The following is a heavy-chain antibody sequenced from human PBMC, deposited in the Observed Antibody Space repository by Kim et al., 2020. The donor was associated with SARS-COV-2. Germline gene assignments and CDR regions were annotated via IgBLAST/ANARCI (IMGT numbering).Heavy chain of an antibody. CDR1: GDSISGYY. Sequence: SETLSLTCTVSGDSISGYYWNFIRQPAGKGLEWIGHIYNSGSINYNPSLRSRVPMSIDTSKNQISLSLRSVTAADTAEYYCARDRRTVGSVWSHYWYFDLWGRGILVTVSS. J-gene: IGHJ2*01. D-gene: IGHD6-19*01. CDR2: IYNSGSI. V-gene: IGHV4-4*07. CDR3: ARDRRTVGSVWSHYWYFDL.